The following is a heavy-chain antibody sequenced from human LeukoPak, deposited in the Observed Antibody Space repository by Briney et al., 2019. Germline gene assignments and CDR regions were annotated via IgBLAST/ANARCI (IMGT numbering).Heavy chain of an antibody. J-gene: IGHJ6*03. CDR3: ARGFYDYGDPRYYYYYYMDV. Sequence: ASVKVSCKASGYTFTSYYMHWVRQAPGQGLEWMGIINPSGGSTSYAQKFQGRVTMTRDTSTSTVYMELSSLRSEDTAVYYCARGFYDYGDPRYYYYYYMDVWGKGTTVTVSS. D-gene: IGHD4-17*01. CDR2: INPSGGST. V-gene: IGHV1-46*01. CDR1: GYTFTSYY.